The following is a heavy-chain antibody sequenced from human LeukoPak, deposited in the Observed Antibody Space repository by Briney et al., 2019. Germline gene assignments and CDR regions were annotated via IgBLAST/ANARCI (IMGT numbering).Heavy chain of an antibody. CDR1: GFTFSSHW. J-gene: IGHJ4*02. D-gene: IGHD1-26*01. CDR2: INSDGSSI. V-gene: IGHV3-74*01. Sequence: GGSLRLSCAASGFTFSSHWMHWVRQAPGKGLVWVSRINSDGSSISYADSVKGRFTISRDNAKNSLYLQMNSLRAEDTAVYYCARDRGELLPDYFDYWGQGTLVTVSS. CDR3: ARDRGELLPDYFDY.